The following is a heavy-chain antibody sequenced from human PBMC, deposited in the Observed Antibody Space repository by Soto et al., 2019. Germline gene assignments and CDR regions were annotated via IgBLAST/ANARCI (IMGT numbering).Heavy chain of an antibody. Sequence: ASVKVSCKASGYTFTSYAMHWVRQAPGQRLEWMGWINAGNGTTKYSQKFQGRVTITRDTSASTAYMELSSLRSEDTAVYYCATPVSDCSSTSCLYYFAYWGQGTLVTVSS. D-gene: IGHD2-2*01. V-gene: IGHV1-3*01. CDR3: ATPVSDCSSTSCLYYFAY. CDR1: GYTFTSYA. CDR2: INAGNGTT. J-gene: IGHJ4*02.